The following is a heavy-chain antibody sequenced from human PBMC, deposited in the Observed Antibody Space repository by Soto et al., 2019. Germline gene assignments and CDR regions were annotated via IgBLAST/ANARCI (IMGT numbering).Heavy chain of an antibody. CDR1: GYTFTNYG. Sequence: QVQLVQSGVEVKKPGASVKVSCQASGYTFTNYGITWRRQAPGQGLEWMGWVSAYNRNTNYAQRFQDRVTMTTDTSTRTAYMELRNLKSDDTAIYFFARVRHYEPLLYWGQGSLVTVSS. J-gene: IGHJ4*02. CDR3: ARVRHYEPLLY. CDR2: VSAYNRNT. V-gene: IGHV1-18*01. D-gene: IGHD4-17*01.